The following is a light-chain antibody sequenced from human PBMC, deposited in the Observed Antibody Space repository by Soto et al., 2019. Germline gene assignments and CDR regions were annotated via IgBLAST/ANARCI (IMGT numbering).Light chain of an antibody. CDR1: SSDIGTYNL. CDR3: CSHAGSSTLYV. CDR2: EVN. V-gene: IGLV2-23*02. Sequence: QSVLTQPASVSGSPGQSITISCTGTSSDIGTYNLVSWYQQHPGKAPKLMIYEVNKRPSGVSDRFSGSKSGSTASLTISGLQAEDEAYYYCCSHAGSSTLYVFGTGTKSTVL. J-gene: IGLJ1*01.